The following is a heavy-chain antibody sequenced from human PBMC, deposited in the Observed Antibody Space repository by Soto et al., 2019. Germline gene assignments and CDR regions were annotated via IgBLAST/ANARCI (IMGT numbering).Heavy chain of an antibody. Sequence: QVQLQESGPGLVKPSQTLSLTCTVSGDSMTTVGYYWTWIRQHPGQGLEWIGFISYSGSTYYSSTLKGGAARPADTAKNQSAPKRNSVTAADTAGYDGTRGDYWGQGTLVTVSS. J-gene: IGHJ4*02. V-gene: IGHV4-31*03. CDR2: ISYSGST. CDR3: TRGDY. CDR1: GDSMTTVGYY.